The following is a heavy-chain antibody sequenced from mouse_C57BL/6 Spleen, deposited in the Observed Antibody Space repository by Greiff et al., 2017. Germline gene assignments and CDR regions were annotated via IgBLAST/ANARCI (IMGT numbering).Heavy chain of an antibody. V-gene: IGHV1-15*01. CDR3: TRNGNPSNFDY. CDR1: GYTFTDYE. D-gene: IGHD1-1*01. Sequence: QVQLKQSGAELVRPGASVTLSCKASGYTFTDYEMHWVKQTPVHGLEWIGAIDPETGGTAYNQKFKGKAILTADKSSSTAYMELRSLTSEDSAVYYCTRNGNPSNFDYWGQGTTLTVSS. CDR2: IDPETGGT. J-gene: IGHJ2*01.